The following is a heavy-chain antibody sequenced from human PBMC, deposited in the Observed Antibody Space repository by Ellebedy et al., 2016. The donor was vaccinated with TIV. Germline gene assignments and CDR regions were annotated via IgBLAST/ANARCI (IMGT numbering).Heavy chain of an antibody. Sequence: ASVKVSCXASGGTFSIYALSWARQPRGQGLELMGGFLPLFGTANYAPKFQGRFTITADDSTNTAYMELSSLRSEDTAVYYCAKKYGDSSDIDLDAFDIWGQGTMVTVSS. CDR1: GGTFSIYA. CDR3: AKKYGDSSDIDLDAFDI. V-gene: IGHV1-69*13. D-gene: IGHD2-15*01. J-gene: IGHJ3*02. CDR2: FLPLFGTA.